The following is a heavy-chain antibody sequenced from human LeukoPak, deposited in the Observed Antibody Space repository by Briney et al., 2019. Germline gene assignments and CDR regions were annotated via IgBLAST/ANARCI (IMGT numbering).Heavy chain of an antibody. CDR1: GFTFSSYA. J-gene: IGHJ3*02. D-gene: IGHD2-15*01. CDR3: AKIVVVVAATHDAFDI. Sequence: PGRSLRLSCAASGFTFSSYAMHWVRQAPGKGLEWVAVISYDGSNKYYADSVKGRFTISRDNSKNTLYLQMNSLRAEDTAVYYCAKIVVVVAATHDAFDIWGQGTMVTVSS. V-gene: IGHV3-30-3*02. CDR2: ISYDGSNK.